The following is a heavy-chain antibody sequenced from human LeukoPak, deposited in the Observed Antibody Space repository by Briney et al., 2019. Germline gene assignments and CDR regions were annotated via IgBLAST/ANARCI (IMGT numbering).Heavy chain of an antibody. V-gene: IGHV3-66*01. CDR2: IYSGGST. CDR1: GFTVSSNY. J-gene: IGHJ6*03. CDR3: ARGRVVAATSEWYYYYMDV. Sequence: GGSLRLSCAASGFTVSSNYMSWVRQAPGKGLEWVSVIYSGGSTYYADSVKGRFTISRDNSKNTLYLQMNSLRAEDTAVYYCARGRVVAATSEWYYYYMDVWGKGTTVTISS. D-gene: IGHD2-15*01.